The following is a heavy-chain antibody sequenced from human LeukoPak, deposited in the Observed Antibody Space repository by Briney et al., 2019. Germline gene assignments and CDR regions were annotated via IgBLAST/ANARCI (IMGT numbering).Heavy chain of an antibody. D-gene: IGHD5-12*01. V-gene: IGHV4-31*03. CDR3: AGVPTRLRHFDY. J-gene: IGHJ4*02. CDR2: IYYSGST. CDR1: GGSISSGGYY. Sequence: PSETLSLTCTVSGGSISSGGYYWSWIRQHPGKGLEWIGYIYYSGSTYYNPSLKSRVTISVDTSKNQFSLKLSSVTAADTAVYYCAGVPTRLRHFDYWGQGTLVTVPS.